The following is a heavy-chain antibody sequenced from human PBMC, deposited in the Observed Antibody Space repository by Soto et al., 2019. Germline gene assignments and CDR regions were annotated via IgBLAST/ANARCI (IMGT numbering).Heavy chain of an antibody. CDR1: GGSISSYY. CDR2: IYYSGST. V-gene: IGHV4-59*08. J-gene: IGHJ5*02. D-gene: IGHD4-4*01. CDR3: AGLTTDNNGFDP. Sequence: QVQLQESGPGLVKPSETLSLTCTVSGGSISSYYWSWIRQPPGKGLEWIGYIYYSGSTNYNPSLKSRVTISVDTSKNQFPLKLSSVTAADTAVYYCAGLTTDNNGFDPWGQGTLVTVSS.